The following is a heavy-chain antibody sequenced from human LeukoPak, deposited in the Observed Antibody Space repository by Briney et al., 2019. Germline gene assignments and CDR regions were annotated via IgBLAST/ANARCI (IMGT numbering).Heavy chain of an antibody. V-gene: IGHV3-23*01. D-gene: IGHD3-22*01. CDR2: ISGSGGST. J-gene: IGHJ4*02. Sequence: GGSLRLSCAASGFTFSSYAMSWVRQAPGKGLEWVSAISGSGGSTYYADSVKGRFTISRDNSKNTLYLQMNSLRAEDTAVYYCAKDLDYYDSSGYYGSDYWGQGALVTVSS. CDR3: AKDLDYYDSSGYYGSDY. CDR1: GFTFSSYA.